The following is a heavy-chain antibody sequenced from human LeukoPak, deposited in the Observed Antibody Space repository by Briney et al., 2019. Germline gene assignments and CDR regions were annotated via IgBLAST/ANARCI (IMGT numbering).Heavy chain of an antibody. CDR2: IYPGDSHT. D-gene: IGHD2-21*02. CDR1: GYSFNTYF. CDR3: ARRAYCGGDCTRAYYSYFAMDV. V-gene: IGHV5-51*01. J-gene: IGHJ6*02. Sequence: GESLKISCKGSGYSFNTYFIVWVRQTPGKGLEWMGIIYPGDSHTSYSPSFQGQVTISADKSIATAYLQWSSLKDSDTAVYYCARRAYCGGDCTRAYYSYFAMDVWGQGTTVTVSS.